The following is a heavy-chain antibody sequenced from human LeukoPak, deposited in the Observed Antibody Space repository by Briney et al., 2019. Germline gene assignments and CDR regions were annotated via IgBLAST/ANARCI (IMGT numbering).Heavy chain of an antibody. Sequence: PSETLSLTCTVSGGSISSRPYYWGWIRPPPGKGLEWLVSFSYSGSTNYKPSLKSRVTISVDTSKNQFILKLSSMTAADTAVYYCARLVGSNWYHEVLLGRDCWGQGTLVTVSS. V-gene: IGHV4-39*01. J-gene: IGHJ4*02. D-gene: IGHD6-13*01. CDR1: GGSISSRPYY. CDR2: FSYSGST. CDR3: ARLVGSNWYHEVLLGRDC.